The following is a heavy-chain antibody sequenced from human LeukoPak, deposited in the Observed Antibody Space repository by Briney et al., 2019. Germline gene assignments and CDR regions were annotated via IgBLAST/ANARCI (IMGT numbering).Heavy chain of an antibody. J-gene: IGHJ4*02. D-gene: IGHD3-9*01. CDR1: GFTFSSYA. CDR3: AKGSGLRYFDATNDY. V-gene: IGHV3-23*01. Sequence: PGGSLRLSCAASGFTFSSYAMSWVRQAPGKGLEWVSAISGSGGNTYYADSVKGRFTISRDNSKNTLYLQMNSLRAEDTAVYYCAKGSGLRYFDATNDYWGQGTLVTVSS. CDR2: ISGSGGNT.